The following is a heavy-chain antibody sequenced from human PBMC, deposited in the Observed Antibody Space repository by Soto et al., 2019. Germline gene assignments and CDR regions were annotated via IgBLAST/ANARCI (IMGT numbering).Heavy chain of an antibody. D-gene: IGHD3-16*01. V-gene: IGHV4-61*01. Sequence: QVQLQESGPGLVKPSETLSLICIVSGDSVTSGHYFWNWIRQPPGKGLEWIGHIFFTGATNYSPSLKNRVTMSVDTSKSQFSLNLTSVTDADSAIYYCASARPDIGGSSFGRRLDVWGQGATVTVSS. CDR2: IFFTGAT. J-gene: IGHJ6*02. CDR3: ASARPDIGGSSFGRRLDV. CDR1: GDSVTSGHYF.